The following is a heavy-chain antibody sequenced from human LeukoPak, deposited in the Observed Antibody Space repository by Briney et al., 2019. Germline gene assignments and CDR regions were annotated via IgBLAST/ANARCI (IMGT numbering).Heavy chain of an antibody. Sequence: SETLSLTCTVSGGSISSYCWSWIRQPPGKGLEWIGYIYYSGSTNYNPSLKSRVTISVDTSKNQFSLKLSSVTAADTAVYYCARHNVVVAAIDYWGQGTLVTVSS. J-gene: IGHJ4*02. CDR1: GGSISSYC. D-gene: IGHD2-15*01. V-gene: IGHV4-59*08. CDR2: IYYSGST. CDR3: ARHNVVVAAIDY.